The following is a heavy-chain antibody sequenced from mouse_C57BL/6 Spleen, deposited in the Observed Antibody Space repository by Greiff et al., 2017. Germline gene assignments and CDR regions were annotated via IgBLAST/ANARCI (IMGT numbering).Heavy chain of an antibody. D-gene: IGHD2-4*01. CDR2: IRLKSGNYAT. V-gene: IGHV6-3*01. Sequence: DVTLQESGGGLVQPGGSMKLSCVASGFTFSNYWMNWVRQSPEKGLEWVAQIRLKSGNYATHYAESVKGRFTISRDESKSSVYLQMSNLRAEDTGIYYCTGTYYDYDVSWGQGTPVTVSA. CDR1: GFTFSNYW. CDR3: TGTYYDYDVS. J-gene: IGHJ3*02.